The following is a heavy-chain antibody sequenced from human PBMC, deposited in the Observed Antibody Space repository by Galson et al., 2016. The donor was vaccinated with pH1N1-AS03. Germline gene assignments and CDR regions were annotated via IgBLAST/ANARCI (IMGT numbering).Heavy chain of an antibody. Sequence: LRLSCAAYGFTFSKFEMNWVRQAPGKGLEWISYITGRGSPRYYADSVKGRFTISIDNAKNSLYLQMNSLRADDTALYYFTSLHGSNYGANPSPAFDIWGRGTMLTVSS. CDR2: ITGRGSPR. J-gene: IGHJ3*02. CDR3: TSLHGSNYGANPSPAFDI. CDR1: GFTFSKFE. D-gene: IGHD4-23*01. V-gene: IGHV3-48*03.